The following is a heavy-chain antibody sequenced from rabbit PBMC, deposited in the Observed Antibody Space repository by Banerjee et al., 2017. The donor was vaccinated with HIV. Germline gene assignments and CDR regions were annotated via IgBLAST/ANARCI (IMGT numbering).Heavy chain of an antibody. D-gene: IGHD1-1*01. CDR2: IVTSSGST. CDR1: GIDFSRYYY. V-gene: IGHV1S43*01. J-gene: IGHJ3*01. CDR3: ARVRFVSSSGYSRLDL. Sequence: QSLEESGGDLVKPGGTLTLSCKASGIDFSRYYYMCWVRQAPGKGLELIACIVTSSGSTWYATWVNGRFTISRSTSLNTVDLKMTSLTAADTATYFCARVRFVSSSGYSRLDLWGPGTLVTV.